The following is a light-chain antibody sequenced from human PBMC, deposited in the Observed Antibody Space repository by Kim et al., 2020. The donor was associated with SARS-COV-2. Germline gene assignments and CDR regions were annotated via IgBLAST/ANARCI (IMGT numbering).Light chain of an antibody. Sequence: DIQMAQSPSSLSASVGDRVTITCRASQGISNSLAWYRQNPGKVPMLLIYGASTLRSGVPSRFRGSGSGTDFTLTISSLQPEDAATYYCQKYNSAPWTFGQGTKVEIK. CDR3: QKYNSAPWT. V-gene: IGKV1-27*01. CDR1: QGISNS. J-gene: IGKJ1*01. CDR2: GAS.